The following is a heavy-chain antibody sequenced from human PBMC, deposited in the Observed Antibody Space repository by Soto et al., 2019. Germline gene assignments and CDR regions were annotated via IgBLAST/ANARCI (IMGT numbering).Heavy chain of an antibody. V-gene: IGHV3-7*01. Sequence: PGGSLRLSCAASGFTFSSYGMHWVRQAPGKGLEWVANIKQDGSKKYYVDSVKGRFTISRDNAKNSLYLQMNSLRAEDTAVYYCARKARRRAPVWGKGTTVTVSS. J-gene: IGHJ6*04. CDR2: IKQDGSKK. CDR1: GFTFSSYG. CDR3: ARKARRRAPV.